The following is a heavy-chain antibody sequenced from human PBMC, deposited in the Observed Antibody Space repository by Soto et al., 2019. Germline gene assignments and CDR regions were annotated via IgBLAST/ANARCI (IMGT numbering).Heavy chain of an antibody. CDR1: GGSISSGGYY. Sequence: SVTLSLTCTFSGGSISSGGYYWSWIRQHPGKGLEWIGYIYYSGSTYYNPSLKSRVTISVDTSKNQFSLKLSSVTAADTAVYYCARVAASPNRDFDYLGQGSLVIGSS. CDR3: ARVAASPNRDFDY. D-gene: IGHD6-13*01. J-gene: IGHJ4*02. CDR2: IYYSGST. V-gene: IGHV4-31*03.